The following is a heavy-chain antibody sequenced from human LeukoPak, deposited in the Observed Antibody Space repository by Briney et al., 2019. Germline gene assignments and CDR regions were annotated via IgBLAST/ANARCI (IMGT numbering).Heavy chain of an antibody. CDR1: GGSISSGGYY. CDR3: ARDRQGYDFWSGYYTGPPTGYYGMDV. CDR2: IYYSGST. Sequence: PSETLSLTCTVSGGSISSGGYYWSWIRQPPGKGLEWIGYIYYSGSTNYNPSLKSRVTISVDTSKNQFSLKLSSVTAADTAVYYCARDRQGYDFWSGYYTGPPTGYYGMDVWGQGTTVTVSS. D-gene: IGHD3-3*01. J-gene: IGHJ6*02. V-gene: IGHV4-61*08.